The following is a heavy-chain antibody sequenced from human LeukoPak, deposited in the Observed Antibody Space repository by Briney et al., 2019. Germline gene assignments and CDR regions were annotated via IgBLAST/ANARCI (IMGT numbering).Heavy chain of an antibody. V-gene: IGHV1-69*04. D-gene: IGHD4-23*01. CDR1: LGSLSSYA. Sequence: ASVKVSCKASLGSLSSYAISWVREAPGHGLECRGRIIPIRGIANHAQKFQGRVTITADKSTSTAYMELSSLRSEDTAVYFCARNNGGNSAYYWGQGSLVTVSP. CDR2: IIPIRGIA. J-gene: IGHJ4*02. CDR3: ARNNGGNSAYY.